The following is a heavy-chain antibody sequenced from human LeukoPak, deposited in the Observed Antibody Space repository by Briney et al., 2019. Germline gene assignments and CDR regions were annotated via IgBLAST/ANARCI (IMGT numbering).Heavy chain of an antibody. V-gene: IGHV3-48*01. Sequence: PGGSLRLSCAASGFAFNTYSMNWVRQAPGKGLEWVSYISSSSSTIYYADSVKGRFTISRDNAKNSLYLQMNSLRAEDTAVYYCARGVGATTHWGQGTLVTVSS. CDR1: GFAFNTYS. CDR3: ARGVGATTH. D-gene: IGHD1-26*01. J-gene: IGHJ4*02. CDR2: ISSSSSTI.